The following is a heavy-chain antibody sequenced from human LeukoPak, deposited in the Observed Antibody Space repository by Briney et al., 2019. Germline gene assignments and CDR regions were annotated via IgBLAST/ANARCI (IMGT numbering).Heavy chain of an antibody. Sequence: SETLSPTCAVHGVSFSGNYWSWIRQSPEKGLEWIGEIYHSRYTTYNPSLKSRVTISADTSENQLSLRLTSVTAADTALYYCARIRCSPTDNTCYNYWGQATLVTVSS. CDR1: GVSFSGNY. CDR2: IYHSRYT. J-gene: IGHJ4*02. V-gene: IGHV4-34*01. CDR3: ARIRCSPTDNTCYNY. D-gene: IGHD2/OR15-2a*01.